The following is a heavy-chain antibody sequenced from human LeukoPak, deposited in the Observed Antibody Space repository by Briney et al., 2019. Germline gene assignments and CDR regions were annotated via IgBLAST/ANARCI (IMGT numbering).Heavy chain of an antibody. V-gene: IGHV1-69*04. D-gene: IGHD5-24*01. CDR1: GGTFSSYA. CDR3: ARSRDGYNAAYDY. Sequence: SVKVSCKASGGTFSSYAISWVRQAPEQGLEWMGRIIPILGIANYAQKFQGRVTITADKSTSTAYMELSSLRSEDTAVYYCARSRDGYNAAYDYWGQGTLVTVSS. J-gene: IGHJ4*02. CDR2: IIPILGIA.